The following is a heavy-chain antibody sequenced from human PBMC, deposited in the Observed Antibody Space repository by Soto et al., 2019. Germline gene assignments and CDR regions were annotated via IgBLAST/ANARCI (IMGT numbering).Heavy chain of an antibody. V-gene: IGHV3-33*01. J-gene: IGHJ4*02. CDR1: GFTFSSYN. CDR3: ARFCAFSSNTADC. Sequence: PGGSLRLSCGAVGFTFSSYNMHWVLQAPGRGLEWVSFILYDGSNELYADSVKGRFTISRDNSKNTLYLQMNSLRAEDTAVYSPARFCAFSSNTADCWDQETLLTVST. CDR2: ILYDGSNE. D-gene: IGHD6-13*01.